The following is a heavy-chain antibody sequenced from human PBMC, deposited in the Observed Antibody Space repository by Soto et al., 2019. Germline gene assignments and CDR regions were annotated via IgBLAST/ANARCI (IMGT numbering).Heavy chain of an antibody. CDR3: ARHKYDFWSGSNWFDP. Sequence: PSETLSLTCTVSGGSISSSSYYWGWIRQPPGKGLEWIGSIYYSGSTYYNPSLKSRVTISVDTSKNQFSLKLSSVTAADTAVYYCARHKYDFWSGSNWFDPWGQGTLVTVS. CDR2: IYYSGST. V-gene: IGHV4-39*01. D-gene: IGHD3-3*01. CDR1: GGSISSSSYY. J-gene: IGHJ5*02.